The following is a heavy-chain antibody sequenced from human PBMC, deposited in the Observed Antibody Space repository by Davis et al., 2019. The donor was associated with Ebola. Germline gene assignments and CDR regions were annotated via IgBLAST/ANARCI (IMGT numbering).Heavy chain of an antibody. CDR3: TRYAYYYDSSGLGDY. D-gene: IGHD3-22*01. J-gene: IGHJ4*02. Sequence: GGSLRLSCTASGFTFGDYAMSWVRQAPGKGLEWVGFIRSKAYGGTTEYAASVKGRFTISRDDSKSIAYLQMNSLKTEDTAVYYCTRYAYYYDSSGLGDYWGQGTLVTVSS. CDR1: GFTFGDYA. V-gene: IGHV3-49*04. CDR2: IRSKAYGGTT.